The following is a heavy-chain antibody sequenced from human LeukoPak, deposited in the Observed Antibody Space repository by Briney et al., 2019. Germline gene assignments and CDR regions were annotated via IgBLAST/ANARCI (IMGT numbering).Heavy chain of an antibody. V-gene: IGHV3-15*01. CDR1: GFTFSNAW. J-gene: IGHJ4*02. D-gene: IGHD5-18*01. CDR3: TRESRIQLWLPIDY. Sequence: PGGSLRLSCGVSGFTFSNAWMSWVRQAPGKGLEWVGRIKKKIDGGTADYAAPVKGRFTISRDDSIDTMYLQMNSLQIEDTAVYYCTRESRIQLWLPIDYWGQGTLVTVSS. CDR2: IKKKIDGGTA.